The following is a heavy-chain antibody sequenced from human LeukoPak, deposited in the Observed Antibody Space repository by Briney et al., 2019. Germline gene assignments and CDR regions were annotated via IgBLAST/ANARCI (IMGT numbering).Heavy chain of an antibody. Sequence: SETLSLTCTVSGGSISSYYWSWIRQPPGKGLEWIGYIYYSGSTNYNPSLKSRVTISVDTSKNQFSLKLSSVTAADTAVYYCARASVDTAMVGKYFQHWGQGTLVTVSS. D-gene: IGHD5-18*01. J-gene: IGHJ1*01. V-gene: IGHV4-59*01. CDR2: IYYSGST. CDR3: ARASVDTAMVGKYFQH. CDR1: GGSISSYY.